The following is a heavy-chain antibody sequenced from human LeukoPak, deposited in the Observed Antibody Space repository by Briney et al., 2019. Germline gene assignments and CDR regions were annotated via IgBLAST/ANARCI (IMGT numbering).Heavy chain of an antibody. Sequence: GASVTVSCKASGYKFIDDYMHWVRQAPGQGLEFMGWINPDSGFTNYAQKFKGRVTMTRDTSISTAYLEVRSLTSDDTAVYCAPTAEAYTSWWKVWGQGTLATVSS. D-gene: IGHD3-16*01. CDR3: PTAEAYTSWWKV. V-gene: IGHV1-2*02. CDR1: GYKFIDDY. CDR2: INPDSGFT. J-gene: IGHJ4*02.